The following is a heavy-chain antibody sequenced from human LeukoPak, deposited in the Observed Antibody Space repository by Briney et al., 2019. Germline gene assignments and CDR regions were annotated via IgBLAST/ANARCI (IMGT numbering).Heavy chain of an antibody. CDR1: GASMSSFY. CDR3: ASASPSLY. V-gene: IGHV4-59*01. J-gene: IGHJ1*01. Sequence: SETLSLTCTVSGASMSSFYWTWIRQPPGKGLEWIGYVHYTGSTNYNPSLKSRVTISVDTSKKQFSLKLSPVTAADTAVYYCASASPSLYWGQGTLVTVSS. CDR2: VHYTGST.